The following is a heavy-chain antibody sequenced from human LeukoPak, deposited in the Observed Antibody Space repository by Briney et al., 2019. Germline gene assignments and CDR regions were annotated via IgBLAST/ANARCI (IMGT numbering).Heavy chain of an antibody. CDR1: GFNFDDYV. Sequence: PGGSLRLSCAASGFNFDDYVMHWVRHAPGKGLEWVSGISWESINIGHADSVKGRFIISRDNAKNSLYLQMNSLRPDDTAFYYCAKGNSGNYSGYLDYWGQGTLVTVSS. V-gene: IGHV3-9*01. D-gene: IGHD1-26*01. J-gene: IGHJ4*02. CDR2: ISWESINI. CDR3: AKGNSGNYSGYLDY.